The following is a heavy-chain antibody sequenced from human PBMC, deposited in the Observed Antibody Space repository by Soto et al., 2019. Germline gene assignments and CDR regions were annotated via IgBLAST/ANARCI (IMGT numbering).Heavy chain of an antibody. CDR3: ARETPYFDS. CDR1: GFTFSDYP. Sequence: GGSLRLSFASSGFTFSDYPMNWVRQAPGKGLEWVSSIRTISIAIYFADSVRCRFTISRDNARNSLYLQMTSLRDEDTAVYYCARETPYFDSWGQGTLVTVS. D-gene: IGHD2-15*01. J-gene: IGHJ4*02. CDR2: IRTISIAI. V-gene: IGHV3-48*02.